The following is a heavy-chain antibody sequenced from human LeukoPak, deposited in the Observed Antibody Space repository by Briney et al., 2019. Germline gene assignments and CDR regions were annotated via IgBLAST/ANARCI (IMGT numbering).Heavy chain of an antibody. D-gene: IGHD3-22*01. Sequence: SETLSLTCTVSGGSISSYYWSWIRQPPGKGLEWIGDIYYSGSIKYNPSLKSRVTMSVDTSKNQFPLKLSSVTAADTAIYYCARENPSGYYNRPIDYWGQGTLVTVSS. CDR1: GGSISSYY. CDR3: ARENPSGYYNRPIDY. J-gene: IGHJ4*02. CDR2: IYYSGSI. V-gene: IGHV4-59*01.